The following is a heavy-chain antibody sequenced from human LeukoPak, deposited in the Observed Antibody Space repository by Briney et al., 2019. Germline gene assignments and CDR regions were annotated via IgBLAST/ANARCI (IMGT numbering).Heavy chain of an antibody. CDR1: GYIFSKYD. J-gene: IGHJ5*02. D-gene: IGHD3/OR15-3a*01. CDR3: ARKFYDFWSGYLNYFAP. V-gene: IGHV1-8*01. Sequence: ASVKVSCKASGYIFSKYDINWVRQAPGQGLEWMGWMNPNSGDTGYAQRFQGRLTMTRNTSTSTAYMELSNLRSEDTAVYYCARKFYDFWSGYLNYFAPWGQGTLVIVSS. CDR2: MNPNSGDT.